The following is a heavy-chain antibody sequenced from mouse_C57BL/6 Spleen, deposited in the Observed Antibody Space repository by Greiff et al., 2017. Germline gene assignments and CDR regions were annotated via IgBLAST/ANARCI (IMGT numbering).Heavy chain of an antibody. Sequence: VKLMESGPELVKPGASVKISCKASGYAFSSSWMNWVKQRPGKGLEWIGRIYPGDGDTNYNGKFKGKATLTADKSSSTAYMQLSSLTSEDSAVYFCAREGDSSGSFAYWGQGTLVTVSA. CDR3: AREGDSSGSFAY. CDR1: GYAFSSSW. J-gene: IGHJ3*01. CDR2: IYPGDGDT. V-gene: IGHV1-82*01. D-gene: IGHD3-2*02.